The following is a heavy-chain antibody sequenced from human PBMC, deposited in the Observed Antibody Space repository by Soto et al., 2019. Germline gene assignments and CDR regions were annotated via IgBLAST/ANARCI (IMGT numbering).Heavy chain of an antibody. D-gene: IGHD3-22*01. CDR3: ARVRSVVTPYGMDV. V-gene: IGHV3-33*01. Sequence: GGSLRLSCAASGFPFSSYGMYWVRQAPGKGPEWVAFTWYDGSEKYYADSVKGRFTISRDNPKNTLYLQMNSLRAEDTAVYYCARVRSVVTPYGMDVWGQGTTVTVSS. CDR2: TWYDGSEK. J-gene: IGHJ6*02. CDR1: GFPFSSYG.